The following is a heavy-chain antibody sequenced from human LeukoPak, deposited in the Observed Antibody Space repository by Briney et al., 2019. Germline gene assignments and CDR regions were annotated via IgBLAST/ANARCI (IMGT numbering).Heavy chain of an antibody. CDR3: GPSLGELSQSSLFDY. V-gene: IGHV3-23*01. J-gene: IGHJ4*02. CDR1: GFTFSNYA. Sequence: GGSLRLSCAASGFTFSNYAMSWVRQAPGEGLEWVSAISGSGGKKYYADSVMGRFTISRDNSKNTLFLQMNSLRAEDTAIYYCGPSLGELSQSSLFDYWDQGTLVTVSS. D-gene: IGHD3-16*02. CDR2: ISGSGGKK.